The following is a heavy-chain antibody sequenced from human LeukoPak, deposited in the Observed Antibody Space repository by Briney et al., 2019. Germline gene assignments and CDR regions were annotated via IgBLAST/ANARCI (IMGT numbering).Heavy chain of an antibody. CDR2: IRSSSTVI. D-gene: IGHD3-22*01. CDR1: GFTFSRYS. V-gene: IGHV3-21*01. CDR3: ARDYFDSSDYPQTYYYYYMDV. J-gene: IGHJ6*03. Sequence: PGGSLRLSCAPSGFTFSRYSMNWVRPAPGKGLGWVASIRSSSTVIYSADSVKGRFTISRDTAKKSLFLQMNSLRAEDTAIYYCARDYFDSSDYPQTYYYYYMDVWGKGTTVTVSS.